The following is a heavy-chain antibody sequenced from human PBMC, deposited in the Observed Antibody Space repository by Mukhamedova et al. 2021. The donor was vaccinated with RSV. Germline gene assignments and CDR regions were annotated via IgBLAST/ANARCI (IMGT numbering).Heavy chain of an antibody. CDR3: AKDWRLDY. J-gene: IGHJ4*02. Sequence: VSDISSGGTGTHYADSVKGRFTISRDNSKNTLYLQMNGLRAEDTAVYYCAKDWRLDYWGQGALVTVSS. V-gene: IGHV3-23*01. CDR2: ISSGGTGT.